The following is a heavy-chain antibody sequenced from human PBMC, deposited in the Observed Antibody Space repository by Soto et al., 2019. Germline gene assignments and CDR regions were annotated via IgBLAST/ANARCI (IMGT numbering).Heavy chain of an antibody. D-gene: IGHD6-6*01. V-gene: IGHV1-69*13. Sequence: SVKVSCKASGGTFSSYAINWVRQAPGQGLEWMGGIIPIFGTANYAQKFQGRVTITADESTSTAYMELSSLRSEDTAVYYCATDSSSRGWFDPWGQGTLVTVS. CDR2: IIPIFGTA. J-gene: IGHJ5*02. CDR1: GGTFSSYA. CDR3: ATDSSSRGWFDP.